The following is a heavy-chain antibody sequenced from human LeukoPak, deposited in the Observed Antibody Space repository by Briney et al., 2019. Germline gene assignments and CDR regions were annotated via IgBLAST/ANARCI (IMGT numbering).Heavy chain of an antibody. Sequence: ASVKVSCKASGYTFTGYYMHWVRQAPGQGLEWMGWINPNSGGTNYAQKFQGRVTMTRDTSISTAYVELSRLRSDDTAVYYCARDGVLWFGELFSGMDVWGQGTTVTVSS. CDR1: GYTFTGYY. V-gene: IGHV1-2*02. D-gene: IGHD3-10*01. CDR3: ARDGVLWFGELFSGMDV. CDR2: INPNSGGT. J-gene: IGHJ6*02.